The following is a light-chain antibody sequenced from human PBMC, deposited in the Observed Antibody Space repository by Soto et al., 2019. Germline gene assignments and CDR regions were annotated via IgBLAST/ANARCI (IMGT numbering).Light chain of an antibody. CDR3: QSYDSSLSAVV. Sequence: QSVLTQPPSVSGAPGQRVTIPCTGSSSNIGAGYDVHWYQQLPGTAPKLLIYGNSNRPSGVPDRFSGSKSGTSASLAITGLQPEDEADYYCQSYDSSLSAVVFGGGTKLTVL. CDR1: SSNIGAGYD. CDR2: GNS. J-gene: IGLJ2*01. V-gene: IGLV1-40*01.